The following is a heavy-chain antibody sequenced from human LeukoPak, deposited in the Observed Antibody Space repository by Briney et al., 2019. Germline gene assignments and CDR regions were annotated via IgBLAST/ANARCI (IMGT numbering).Heavy chain of an antibody. D-gene: IGHD3-3*01. CDR1: GFTFNTYS. V-gene: IGHV3-23*01. CDR2: VIGSGKTT. J-gene: IGHJ4*02. Sequence: GGSLRLSCAASGFTFNTYSMSWVRQAPGKGLEWVSGVIGSGKTTFYADSVKGRFTISRDNSKNTLYLQMNSLRAEDTAVYYCAKAGIFGVVIPEYYFDYWGQGTLVTVSS. CDR3: AKAGIFGVVIPEYYFDY.